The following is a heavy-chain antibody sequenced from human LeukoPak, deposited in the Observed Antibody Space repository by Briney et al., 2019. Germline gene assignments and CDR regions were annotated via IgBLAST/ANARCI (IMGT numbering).Heavy chain of an antibody. CDR2: ISYDGSNK. Sequence: GGSLRLSCAASGFTFSSYAMHWVRQAPGKGLEWVAVISYDGSNKYYADSVKGRFTISRDNSKNTLYLQMNSLRAEDTAVYYCASRGFDPWGQGTQVTVSS. V-gene: IGHV3-30*04. CDR3: ASRGFDP. J-gene: IGHJ5*02. CDR1: GFTFSSYA.